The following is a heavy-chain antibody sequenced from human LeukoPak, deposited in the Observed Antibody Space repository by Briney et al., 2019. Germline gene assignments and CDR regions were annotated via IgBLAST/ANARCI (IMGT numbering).Heavy chain of an antibody. CDR1: GYTFTSYY. J-gene: IGHJ4*02. Sequence: ASVKVSCKASGYTFTSYYMHWVRQAPGQGLEWMGIINPSGGSTSYAQKFQGRVTMTRDTSTSTVYMELSSLRSEDTAVYYCARASGYYDFWSGYYYFDYWGQGTLVTISS. D-gene: IGHD3-3*01. CDR2: INPSGGST. CDR3: ARASGYYDFWSGYYYFDY. V-gene: IGHV1-46*01.